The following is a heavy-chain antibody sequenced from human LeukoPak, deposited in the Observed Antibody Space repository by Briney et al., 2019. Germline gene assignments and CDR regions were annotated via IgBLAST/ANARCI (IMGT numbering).Heavy chain of an antibody. CDR3: ARSEQLVKFDP. Sequence: GASVKVSCKTSGYSFTSYNLHWVRQAPGQRLEWMGIIKPSGDNTNNAQKFQGRVTMTSDTSTSTVYMELSSLKSEDTAVYYCARSEQLVKFDPWGQGTLVTVSS. D-gene: IGHD6-13*01. J-gene: IGHJ5*02. CDR1: GYSFTSYN. V-gene: IGHV1-46*01. CDR2: IKPSGDNT.